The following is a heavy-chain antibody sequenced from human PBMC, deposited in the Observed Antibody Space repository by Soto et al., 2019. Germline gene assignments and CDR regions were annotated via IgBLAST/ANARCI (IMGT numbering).Heavy chain of an antibody. J-gene: IGHJ4*02. CDR2: IRQDGGDK. D-gene: IGHD6-19*01. V-gene: IGHV3-7*01. CDR3: AKGGRQWLVTSDFNY. CDR1: GFTFSTYW. Sequence: GGSLRLSCAASGFTFSTYWMSWVRQAPGKGLEWVANIRQDGGDKYFQDSVKGRFTISRDNAKNSVYLEMNSLRVEDTAVYYCAKGGRQWLVTSDFNYWGQGALVTVSS.